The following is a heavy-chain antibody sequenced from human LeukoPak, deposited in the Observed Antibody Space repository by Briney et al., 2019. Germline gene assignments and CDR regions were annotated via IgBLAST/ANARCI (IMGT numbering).Heavy chain of an antibody. J-gene: IGHJ4*02. CDR1: GFTFSRYA. D-gene: IGHD1-26*01. V-gene: IGHV3-30-3*01. Sequence: GRSLRLSCAASGFTFSRYAMHWVRQGPGKGLQWVSVISHDGSKTDYVDSVKSRFTISRDNSKNTLYLQMNSLKAEDTALYYCASFNSGSYDSDYLGQGTLVSVSS. CDR2: ISHDGSKT. CDR3: ASFNSGSYDSDY.